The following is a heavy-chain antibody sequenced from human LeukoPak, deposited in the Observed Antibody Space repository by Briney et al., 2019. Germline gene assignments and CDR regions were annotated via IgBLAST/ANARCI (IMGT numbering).Heavy chain of an antibody. Sequence: GGSLRLSCAASGFTFSSYSMNWVRQAPGKGLEWVSSISSSSSYIYYADSVKGRFTISRDDAKNSLYLQMNSLRAEDTAVYYCARDLFPSTTAYFDYWGQGTLVTVSS. V-gene: IGHV3-21*01. CDR3: ARDLFPSTTAYFDY. D-gene: IGHD4-11*01. J-gene: IGHJ4*02. CDR2: ISSSSSYI. CDR1: GFTFSSYS.